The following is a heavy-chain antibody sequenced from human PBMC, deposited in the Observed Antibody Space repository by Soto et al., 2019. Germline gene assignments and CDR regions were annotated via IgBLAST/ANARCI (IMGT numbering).Heavy chain of an antibody. CDR2: MIAILGKA. CDR1: GGTFSSYA. V-gene: IGHV1-69*01. Sequence: QVQLVQSGAEVKKPGSSVKVSCKASGGTFSSYAISWVRQAAGQGLEWMGGMIAILGKANYAEKFQGRVKITADECTCAHETEPSSLRSEETSVYYCVRERGGAIIVWVTGTFDLWGQGTLVTVSS. D-gene: IGHD2-21*01. J-gene: IGHJ3*01. CDR3: VRERGGAIIVWVTGTFDL.